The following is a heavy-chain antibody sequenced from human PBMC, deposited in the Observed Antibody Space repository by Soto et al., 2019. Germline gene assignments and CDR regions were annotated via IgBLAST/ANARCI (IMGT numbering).Heavy chain of an antibody. CDR2: IYHSGST. D-gene: IGHD3-9*01. V-gene: IGHV4-30-2*01. CDR1: GGSISSGGYS. Sequence: LSLTCAVSGGSISSGGYSWSWIRQPPGKGLEWIGYIYHSGSTYYNPSLKSRVTISVDRSKNQFSLKLSSVTAADTAVYYCARVQANTYYDILTGYLDNWGQGTLVTVSS. J-gene: IGHJ4*02. CDR3: ARVQANTYYDILTGYLDN.